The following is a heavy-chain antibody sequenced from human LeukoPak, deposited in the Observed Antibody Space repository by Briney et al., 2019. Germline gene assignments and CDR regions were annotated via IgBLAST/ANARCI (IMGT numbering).Heavy chain of an antibody. CDR3: ARDRYSSGWYEHDY. Sequence: GGSLRLSCAASGFTFSSYWMHWVRQAPGKGLVWVSRINSAGSSTSYADSVKGRFTISRDNAKNTLYLQMNSLRAEDTAVYYCARDRYSSGWYEHDYSGQGTLVTASS. D-gene: IGHD6-19*01. CDR2: INSAGSST. CDR1: GFTFSSYW. V-gene: IGHV3-74*01. J-gene: IGHJ4*02.